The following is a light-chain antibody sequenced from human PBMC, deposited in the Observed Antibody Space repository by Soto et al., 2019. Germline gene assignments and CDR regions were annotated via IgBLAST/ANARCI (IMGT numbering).Light chain of an antibody. Sequence: IVMAHSPATLSVSTLSIAALSLMSSQSVSSKLAWYQQKPGQAPRLLIYGASTRATGIPARFSGSGSGTEFTLTISSLQSEDFAVYYCQQYNNWPPITFGQGTRLEIK. CDR3: QQYNNWPPIT. J-gene: IGKJ5*01. CDR2: GAS. V-gene: IGKV3D-15*01. CDR1: QSVSSK.